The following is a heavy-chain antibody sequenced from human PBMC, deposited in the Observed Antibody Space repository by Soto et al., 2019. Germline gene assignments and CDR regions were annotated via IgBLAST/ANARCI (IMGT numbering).Heavy chain of an antibody. CDR3: ADGGEWSFNFEY. D-gene: IGHD3-3*01. V-gene: IGHV3-23*01. CDR2: ISASGSNT. J-gene: IGHJ4*02. Sequence: EVQLLESGGGLVQSGGSLRLSCAASGFTFSSYAMSWVRQAPGKGLEWVSGISASGSNTYYADSVKGRFTISRDNSKNTLYLQMNNLRVEDKAVYYCADGGEWSFNFEYWGQGILVTVFS. CDR1: GFTFSSYA.